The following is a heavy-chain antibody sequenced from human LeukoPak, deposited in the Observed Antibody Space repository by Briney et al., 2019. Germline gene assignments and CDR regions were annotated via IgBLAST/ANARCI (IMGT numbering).Heavy chain of an antibody. CDR2: FYYSGST. J-gene: IGHJ4*02. CDR1: GGSITNSNYY. Sequence: PSETLSLTCTVSGGSITNSNYYWGWIRQPPGKGLEWIGNFYYSGSTYYNPSLKSRVTISVDTSKNQFSLKLSSVTAADTAVYYCARMYFYDSSGSRTYYFDYWGQGALVTVSS. CDR3: ARMYFYDSSGSRTYYFDY. V-gene: IGHV4-39*07. D-gene: IGHD3-22*01.